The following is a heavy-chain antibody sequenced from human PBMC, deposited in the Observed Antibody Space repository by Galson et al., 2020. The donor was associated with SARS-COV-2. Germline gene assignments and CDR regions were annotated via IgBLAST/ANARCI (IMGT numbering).Heavy chain of an antibody. CDR1: GFTFSSYA. V-gene: IGHV3-30-3*01. Sequence: GESLKISCAASGFTFSSYAMHWVRQAPGKGLEWVAVISYDGSNKYYADSVKGRFTISRDNSKNTLYLQMNSLRAEDTAVYYCARDYIVLVPAANWEPAPYYYYGMDVWGQGTTGTVSS. CDR2: ISYDGSNK. J-gene: IGHJ6*02. D-gene: IGHD2-2*01. CDR3: ARDYIVLVPAANWEPAPYYYYGMDV.